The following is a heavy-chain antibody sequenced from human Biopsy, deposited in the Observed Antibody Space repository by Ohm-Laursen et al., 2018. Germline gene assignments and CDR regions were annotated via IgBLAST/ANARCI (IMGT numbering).Heavy chain of an antibody. D-gene: IGHD3-3*01. CDR1: GDAFLGYY. Sequence: ASVKVSCKASGDAFLGYYLHWVRQAPGQGLAWMGSIYPNSGDTDFAQKFQSRVSMTRDTSVSTAYLELSSLRSDDTAIYYCARDLLEWSLPSWGQGTLVTVSS. J-gene: IGHJ4*02. CDR2: IYPNSGDT. CDR3: ARDLLEWSLPS. V-gene: IGHV1-2*02.